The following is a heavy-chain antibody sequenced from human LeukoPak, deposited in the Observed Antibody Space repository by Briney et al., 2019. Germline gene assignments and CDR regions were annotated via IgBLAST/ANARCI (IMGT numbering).Heavy chain of an antibody. J-gene: IGHJ4*02. CDR2: IYYSGST. D-gene: IGHD3-22*01. CDR3: ARAREPTYYYATSGPYIDY. CDR1: GGSIRGYY. Sequence: SETLSLTCSVSGGSIRGYYWSWIRQPPGQGLEWIGYIYYSGSTKYNPPLKSRVTISVDSSTDQFSLKLSSVTAADTAVYYCARAREPTYYYATSGPYIDYWGQGTLVTVSS. V-gene: IGHV4-59*01.